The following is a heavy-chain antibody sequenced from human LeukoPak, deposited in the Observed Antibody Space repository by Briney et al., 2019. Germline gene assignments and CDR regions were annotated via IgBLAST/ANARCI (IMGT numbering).Heavy chain of an antibody. V-gene: IGHV1-18*01. D-gene: IGHD1-26*01. CDR3: ARDAGWGGSYWPRDY. CDR1: GYTFTSYG. CDR2: ISAYNGNT. Sequence: GASVTVSCKASGYTFTSYGISWVRQAPGQGLEWMGWISAYNGNTNYAQKLQGRVTMTTDTSTSTAYMELRSLRSDDTAVYYCARDAGWGGSYWPRDYWGQGTLVTVSS. J-gene: IGHJ4*02.